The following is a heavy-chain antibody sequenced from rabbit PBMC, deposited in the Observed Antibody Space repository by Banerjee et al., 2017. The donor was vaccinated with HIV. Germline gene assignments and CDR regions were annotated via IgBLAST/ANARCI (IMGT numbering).Heavy chain of an antibody. CDR3: ATDFGSYATPSYYFNL. V-gene: IGHV1S45*01. J-gene: IGHJ4*01. CDR1: GFSFSKSYC. CDR2: IYTGSGST. D-gene: IGHD6-1*01. Sequence: QEQLEESGGDLVKPEGSLTLTCTASGFSFSKSYCICWVRQAPGKGLEWIGCIYTGSGSTYYASWAKGRFTISKTSSTTVTLQMTSLTAADTATYFCATDFGSYATPSYYFNLWGPGTLVTVS.